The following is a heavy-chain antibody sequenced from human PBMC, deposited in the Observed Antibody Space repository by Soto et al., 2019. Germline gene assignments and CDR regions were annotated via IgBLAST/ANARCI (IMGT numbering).Heavy chain of an antibody. V-gene: IGHV3-33*01. D-gene: IGHD3-3*01. CDR1: GFTFSSYG. CDR3: ARGPAYDFWSGYFWSADAFDI. CDR2: IWYDGSNK. Sequence: PGGSLRLSCAASGFTFSSYGMHWVRQAPGKGLEWVAVIWYDGSNKYYADSVKGRFTISRDNSKNTLYLQMNSLRAEDTAVYYCARGPAYDFWSGYFWSADAFDIWGQGTMVTVSS. J-gene: IGHJ3*02.